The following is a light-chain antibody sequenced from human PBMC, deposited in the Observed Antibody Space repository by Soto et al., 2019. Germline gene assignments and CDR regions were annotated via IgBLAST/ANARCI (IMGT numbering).Light chain of an antibody. CDR3: TPHNLRIPFYV. J-gene: IGLJ1*01. V-gene: IGLV2-14*03. CDR2: DVS. CDR1: RTEVADGYDY. Sequence: QSVLTQPASVSGCPGQSIAISCTGVRTEVADGYDYVSWYQQHPGQAPQLIIYDVSNRPSGVSDRFSGSKSGNTASLTISGLQAEDVVECYCTPHNLRIPFYVAGTGTKVPVL.